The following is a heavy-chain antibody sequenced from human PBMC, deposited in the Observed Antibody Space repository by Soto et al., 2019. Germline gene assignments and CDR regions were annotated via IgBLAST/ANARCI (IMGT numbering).Heavy chain of an antibody. D-gene: IGHD6-19*01. Sequence: GGSLRLSCAASGFTFSSYAMSWVRQAPGKGLEWVSAISGSGGSTYYADSVKGRFTISRDNSKNTLYLQMNSLRAEDTAVYYCAKTLSIAVAGRGYYFDYWGQGTLVTVSS. J-gene: IGHJ4*02. V-gene: IGHV3-23*01. CDR2: ISGSGGST. CDR3: AKTLSIAVAGRGYYFDY. CDR1: GFTFSSYA.